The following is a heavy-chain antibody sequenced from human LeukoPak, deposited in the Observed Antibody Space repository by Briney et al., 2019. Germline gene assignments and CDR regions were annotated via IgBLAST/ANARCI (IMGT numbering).Heavy chain of an antibody. Sequence: GGSLRLSCAASGFTFSSYGMHWVRQAPGKGLEWVAFIRHDGSNKYYADSVKGRFTISRDNSKNTLYLQMNSLRAEDTAVYYCARVGGSGTYYYYYMDVWGKGTTVTVSS. V-gene: IGHV3-30*02. CDR3: ARVGGSGTYYYYYMDV. J-gene: IGHJ6*03. CDR2: IRHDGSNK. D-gene: IGHD3-10*01. CDR1: GFTFSSYG.